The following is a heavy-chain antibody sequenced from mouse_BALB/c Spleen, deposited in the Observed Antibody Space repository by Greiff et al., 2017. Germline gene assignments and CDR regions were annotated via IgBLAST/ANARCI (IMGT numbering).Heavy chain of an antibody. CDR2: IYPGDGDT. J-gene: IGHJ3*01. V-gene: IGHV1-80*01. D-gene: IGHD2-4*01. CDR1: GYAFSSYW. CDR3: ARGYDYDGTY. Sequence: QVQLQQSGAELVRPGSSVKISCKASGYAFSSYWMNWVKQRPGQGLEWIGQIYPGDGDTNYNGKFKGKATLTADKSSSTAYMQLSSLTSEDSAVYFCARGYDYDGTYWGQGTLVTVSA.